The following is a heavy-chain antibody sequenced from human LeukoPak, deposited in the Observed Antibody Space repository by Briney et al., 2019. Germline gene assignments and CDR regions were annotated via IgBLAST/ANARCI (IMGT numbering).Heavy chain of an antibody. D-gene: IGHD3-22*01. CDR2: ISGSGGST. Sequence: GGSLRLSCVPSGFSFSNYAMSWVRQAPGKGLEWVSSISGSGGSTHYADSVKGRFTISRDKTKNTLYLQMNSLRAEDTAVYYCAKSSYYDASGYYREYYFDYWGQETLVTVSS. CDR1: GFSFSNYA. V-gene: IGHV3-23*01. J-gene: IGHJ4*02. CDR3: AKSSYYDASGYYREYYFDY.